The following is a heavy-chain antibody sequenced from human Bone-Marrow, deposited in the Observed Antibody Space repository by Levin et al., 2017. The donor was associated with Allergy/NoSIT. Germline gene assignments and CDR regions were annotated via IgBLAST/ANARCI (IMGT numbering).Heavy chain of an antibody. CDR1: GFTFDTYA. D-gene: IGHD3-22*01. V-gene: IGHV3-23*01. J-gene: IGHJ5*01. CDR3: AKGSSGWFQENDS. CDR2: ISGSGDMT. Sequence: GGSLRLSCTASGFTFDTYAMTWVRQAPGKGLAWVSAISGSGDMTSYADSVKGRFTVSRDNSKNILFLQMDSLRVEDTAVFYCAKGSSGWFQENDSWGHGALVTVSS.